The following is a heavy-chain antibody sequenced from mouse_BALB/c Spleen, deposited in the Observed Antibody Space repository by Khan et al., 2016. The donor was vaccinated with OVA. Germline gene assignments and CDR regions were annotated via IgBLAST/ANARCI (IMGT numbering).Heavy chain of an antibody. J-gene: IGHJ3*01. D-gene: IGHD1-1*02. CDR1: GYTFTTYW. V-gene: IGHV1-7*01. Sequence: QVQLQQPGAELAKPGASVKMSCTASGYTFTTYWIHWVKQRPGQGLEWIGYINPSTGYTEYNQKFKDKATLTTDKSSSAAYMQLSSLTSEDSAVYYWTRRGLYGLFAFWGQGTLVTVSA. CDR3: TRRGLYGLFAF. CDR2: INPSTGYT.